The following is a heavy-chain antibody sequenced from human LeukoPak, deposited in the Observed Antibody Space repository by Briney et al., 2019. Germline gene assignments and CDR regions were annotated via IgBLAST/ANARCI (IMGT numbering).Heavy chain of an antibody. CDR2: IYYSGST. V-gene: IGHV4-31*03. J-gene: IGHJ4*02. Sequence: PSETLSLTCTVSGGSISSGGYYWSWIRQHPGKGLEWIGYIYYSGSTYYNPSLKSRVTISVDTSKNQFSLKLSSVTAADTAVYYCARWYSGSYRTDYWGQGTLVTVSS. CDR3: ARWYSGSYRTDY. CDR1: GGSISSGGYY. D-gene: IGHD1-26*01.